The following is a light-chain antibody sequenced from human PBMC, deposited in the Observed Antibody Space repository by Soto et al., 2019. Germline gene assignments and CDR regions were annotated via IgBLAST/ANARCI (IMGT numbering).Light chain of an antibody. CDR3: SSYTSRRTQV. CDR2: EAF. J-gene: IGLJ1*01. Sequence: QSALTQPASVSGSPGQSITISCTGSSSDVGGHDYVSWYLQHPGKAPKLLIYEAFNRPSGVSDRFSGSKSGSTASLTISGLQAEDEADYYCSSYTSRRTQVFGTGTKLTVL. V-gene: IGLV2-14*01. CDR1: SSDVGGHDY.